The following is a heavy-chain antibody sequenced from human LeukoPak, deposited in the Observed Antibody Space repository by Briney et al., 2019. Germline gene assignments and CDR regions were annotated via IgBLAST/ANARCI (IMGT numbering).Heavy chain of an antibody. Sequence: GESLKISCKASGYSFNSYWIGWVRQMPGKGLEWVGFTYPGDSETRYSPSFQGHVTISADKSISTAYLQWSSLKASDTAMYYCTRESTFDTWGQGTMVTVSS. J-gene: IGHJ3*02. V-gene: IGHV5-51*01. CDR3: TRESTFDT. CDR1: GYSFNSYW. CDR2: TYPGDSET.